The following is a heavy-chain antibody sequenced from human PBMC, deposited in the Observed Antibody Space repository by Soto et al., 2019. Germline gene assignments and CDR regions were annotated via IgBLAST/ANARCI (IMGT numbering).Heavy chain of an antibody. J-gene: IGHJ4*02. Sequence: EVQLLESGGGLVQPGGSHRLSCAASGFTFSSYAMSWVRQAPGKGLEWVSGISGSGVSTYYADSVKGRFTISRDNSKSTLYLQMDSLRAEDTAVYYCAKDRERIATRSIDYWGQGTLVTVSS. V-gene: IGHV3-23*01. CDR1: GFTFSSYA. CDR2: ISGSGVST. D-gene: IGHD6-6*01. CDR3: AKDRERIATRSIDY.